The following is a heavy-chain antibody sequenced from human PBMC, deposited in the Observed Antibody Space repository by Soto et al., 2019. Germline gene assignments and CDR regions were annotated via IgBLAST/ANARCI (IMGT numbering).Heavy chain of an antibody. Sequence: GGSLRLSCAASGFTFSYYYMSWIRQAPGKGLEWVSYISSSSSYTNYADSVKGRFTISRDNAKNSLYLQMNSLRAEDTAVYYCAKTHSSGWYGLDYWGQGTLVTVSS. CDR2: ISSSSSYT. V-gene: IGHV3-11*06. J-gene: IGHJ4*02. CDR3: AKTHSSGWYGLDY. CDR1: GFTFSYYY. D-gene: IGHD6-19*01.